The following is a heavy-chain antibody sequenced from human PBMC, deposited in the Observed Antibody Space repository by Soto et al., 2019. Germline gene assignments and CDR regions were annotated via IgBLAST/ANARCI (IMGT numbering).Heavy chain of an antibody. CDR2: IILFFGTA. CDR1: GGTFSSYA. CDR3: SRSSSRRTGTTRAYYYYGMDV. J-gene: IGHJ6*02. Sequence: GASVKVSCKASGGTFSSYAISWVRQAPGQGIEWMGGIILFFGTANYSQKFQGRVTITADDSTSTAYIELSSLRSEDTAVYYCSRSSSRRTGTTRAYYYYGMDVWGQGTTVTVSS. D-gene: IGHD1-7*01. V-gene: IGHV1-69*13.